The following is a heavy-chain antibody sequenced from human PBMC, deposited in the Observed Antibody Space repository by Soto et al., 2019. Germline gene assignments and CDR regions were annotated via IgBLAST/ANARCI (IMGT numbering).Heavy chain of an antibody. CDR1: GGSVSSGSYY. CDR3: AREELNYDSSGYYYPDFDY. J-gene: IGHJ4*02. CDR2: IYYSGST. V-gene: IGHV4-61*01. Sequence: QVQLQESGPGLVKPSETLSLTCTVSGGSVSSGSYYWSWIRQPPGKGLEWIGYIYYSGSTNYNPSLKSRVTISVDTSKNQFSLKLSSVTAAHTAVYHCAREELNYDSSGYYYPDFDYWGQGTLVTVSS. D-gene: IGHD3-22*01.